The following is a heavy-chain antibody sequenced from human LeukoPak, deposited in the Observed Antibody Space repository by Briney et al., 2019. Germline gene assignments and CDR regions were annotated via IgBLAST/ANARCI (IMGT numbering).Heavy chain of an antibody. D-gene: IGHD1-26*01. J-gene: IGHJ4*02. V-gene: IGHV1-18*01. CDR1: GYTFTSYG. CDR3: ARGSSGGSYLPYYFDS. Sequence: ASVKVSCKASGYTFTSYGISWVRQAPGQGLEWMGWISAYNGNTNYAQKLQGRVTMTTDTSTSTAYMELRSLRSDDTAVYYCARGSSGGSYLPYYFDSWGQGTLVTVSS. CDR2: ISAYNGNT.